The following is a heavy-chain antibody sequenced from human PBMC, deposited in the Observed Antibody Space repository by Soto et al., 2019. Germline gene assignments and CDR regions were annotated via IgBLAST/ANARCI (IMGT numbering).Heavy chain of an antibody. CDR3: ARLTSA. CDR2: VGGNGGNT. Sequence: DVQLLESGGGLVQPGGSLRLSCVASGFTFSITTMSWVRQAPGKGLEWVSTVGGNGGNTYYADSVRGRFTISRDNSENTLYLQMNRLTVEDTAVYYCARLTSAWGQGILVTVSS. V-gene: IGHV3-23*01. J-gene: IGHJ5*02. CDR1: GFTFSITT.